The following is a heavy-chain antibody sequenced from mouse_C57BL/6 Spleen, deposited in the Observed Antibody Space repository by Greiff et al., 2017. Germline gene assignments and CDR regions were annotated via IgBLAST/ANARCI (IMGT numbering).Heavy chain of an antibody. CDR1: GYTFTSYD. CDR2: IYPRDGST. CDR3: ARDNYSNYEYFDY. Sequence: QVQLKQSGPELVKPGASVKLSCKASGYTFTSYDINWVKQRPGQGLEWIGWIYPRDGSTKYNEKFKGKATLTVDTSSSTAYMELHSLTSEDSAVYFCARDNYSNYEYFDYWGQGTTLTVSS. J-gene: IGHJ2*01. D-gene: IGHD2-5*01. V-gene: IGHV1-85*01.